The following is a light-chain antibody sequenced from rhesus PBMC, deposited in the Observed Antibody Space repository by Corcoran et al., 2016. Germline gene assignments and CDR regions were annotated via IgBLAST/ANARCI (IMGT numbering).Light chain of an antibody. CDR2: KAS. J-gene: IGKJ2*01. CDR3: QQYSSSPYS. V-gene: IGKV1-22*01. Sequence: DIQMTQSPSSLSASVGDTVTITCRASQSISSWLAWYQQKPGKALKLLSYKASSLQSGVPSRLSGSGSGTDFTLTISSLRSEDFATYYCQQYSSSPYSFGQGTKVEIK. CDR1: QSISSW.